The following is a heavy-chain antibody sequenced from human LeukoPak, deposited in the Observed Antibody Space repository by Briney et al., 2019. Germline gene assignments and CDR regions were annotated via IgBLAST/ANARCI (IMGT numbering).Heavy chain of an antibody. V-gene: IGHV3-7*01. J-gene: IGHJ4*02. CDR3: ARVLDSSTSRYQSLKY. CDR2: IKQDESEK. Sequence: GGSLRLSCAASGLTFSSYWMNWVRRAPGKGLEWVANIKQDESEKYYVDSVKGRFTISRDNVKNSLYLQMNNLRAEDTAVYYCARVLDSSTSRYQSLKYWGQGTLVTVSS. CDR1: GLTFSSYW. D-gene: IGHD2-2*01.